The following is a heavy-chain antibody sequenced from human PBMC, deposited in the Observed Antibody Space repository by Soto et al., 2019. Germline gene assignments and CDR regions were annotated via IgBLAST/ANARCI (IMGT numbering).Heavy chain of an antibody. V-gene: IGHV4-4*07. CDR3: VRDGTKTLRDWFDP. CDR1: GASISGFY. D-gene: IGHD1-1*01. J-gene: IGHJ5*02. Sequence: SETLSLTCTVSGASISGFYWSWIRKSAGKGLEWIGRIYATGTTDYNPSLKSRVMMSVDTSKKQFSLKLRSVTAADTAVYYCVRDGTKTLRDWFDPWGQGSSVTFSS. CDR2: IYATGTT.